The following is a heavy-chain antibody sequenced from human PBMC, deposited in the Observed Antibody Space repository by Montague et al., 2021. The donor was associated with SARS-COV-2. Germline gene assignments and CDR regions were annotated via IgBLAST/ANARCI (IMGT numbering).Heavy chain of an antibody. V-gene: IGHV3-30*10. J-gene: IGHJ5*02. Sequence: TNSVKCRFTISRDNSKNTLYLQMNSLRAEDPAVYYCARNSGSSFDPWGQGTLVTVSS. D-gene: IGHD1-26*01. CDR3: ARNSGSSFDP.